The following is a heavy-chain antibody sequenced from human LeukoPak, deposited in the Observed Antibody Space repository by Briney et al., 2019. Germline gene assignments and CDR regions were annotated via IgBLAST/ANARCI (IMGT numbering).Heavy chain of an antibody. CDR3: ARAYYDSSGYLTSDY. V-gene: IGHV3-20*04. Sequence: GGSLRLSCAASGFTFDDYGMSWVRQAPGKGRGWVSGINWNSGITGYAASVKGRFTISRDNAKNSLYLQMNSLRAEDTALYYCARAYYDSSGYLTSDYWGQGTLVTVSS. J-gene: IGHJ4*02. CDR1: GFTFDDYG. CDR2: INWNSGIT. D-gene: IGHD3-22*01.